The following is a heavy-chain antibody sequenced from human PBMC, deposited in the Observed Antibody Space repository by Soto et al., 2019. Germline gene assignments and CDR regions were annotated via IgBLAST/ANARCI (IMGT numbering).Heavy chain of an antibody. J-gene: IGHJ6*02. Sequence: PGGSLRLSCAASGFTFSSYGMHWVRQAPGKGLEWVAVISYDGSNKYYADSVKGRFTISRDNSKNTLYLQMNSLRAEDTAVYFCAKTGVRGPYYYYGMDVWGQGTTVTVSS. CDR2: ISYDGSNK. CDR1: GFTFSSYG. CDR3: AKTGVRGPYYYYGMDV. V-gene: IGHV3-30*18. D-gene: IGHD3-10*01.